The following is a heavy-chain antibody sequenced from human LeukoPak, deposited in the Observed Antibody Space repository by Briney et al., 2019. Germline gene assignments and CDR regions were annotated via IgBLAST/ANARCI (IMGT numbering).Heavy chain of an antibody. CDR2: ISTSGST. CDR1: GGSFSIYY. CDR3: ARVISSGSFLDY. Sequence: PSETLSLTCTVSGGSFSIYYWSWIRQSAGKGLEWIGHISTSGSTNYSPSLKSRVTISVDKSKNQFYLRLTSATAADTAVYYCARVISSGSFLDYWGQGTLVTVSS. D-gene: IGHD3-22*01. V-gene: IGHV4-4*07. J-gene: IGHJ4*02.